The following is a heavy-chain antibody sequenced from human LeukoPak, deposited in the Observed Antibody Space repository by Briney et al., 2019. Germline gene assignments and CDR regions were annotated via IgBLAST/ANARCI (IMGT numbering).Heavy chain of an antibody. CDR1: EFTFVDYT. D-gene: IGHD6-6*01. J-gene: IGHJ6*03. CDR3: AKEGYSSSSPSVYYYSYYMDV. CDR2: FSWDGAST. Sequence: GGSRRFSVAASEFTFVDYTMHWFLQAPGKGLNWVSLFSWDGASTYYADSMKGRFTISRDNSKNSLYLQMNSLRTEDTALYYCAKEGYSSSSPSVYYYSYYMDVWGKGTTVTVSS. V-gene: IGHV3-43*01.